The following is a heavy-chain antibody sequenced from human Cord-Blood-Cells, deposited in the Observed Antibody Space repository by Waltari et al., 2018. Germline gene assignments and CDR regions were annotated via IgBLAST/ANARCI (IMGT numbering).Heavy chain of an antibody. D-gene: IGHD3-10*01. CDR2: ISSSSSYI. Sequence: EVQLVESGGGPVKHGASLRLSCAAAGLTLSRHTMNGVRQAPGKGLEWVSSISSSSSYIYYADSVKGRFTISRDNAKNSLYLQMNSLRAEDTAVYYCARSGYFGDAFDIWGQGTMVTVSS. V-gene: IGHV3-21*01. CDR3: ARSGYFGDAFDI. CDR1: GLTLSRHT. J-gene: IGHJ3*02.